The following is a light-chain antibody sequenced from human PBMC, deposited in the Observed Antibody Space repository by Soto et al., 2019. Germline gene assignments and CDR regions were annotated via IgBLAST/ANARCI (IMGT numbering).Light chain of an antibody. CDR2: AAS. CDR1: QGISSY. Sequence: DIQLTQSPSFLSASVGDRVTITCRASQGISSYLAWYQQKPGKAPKLLIYAASTLQSGVPSRFSGSGSGTEFTLTISSLQPEDFATYYCQQLNSYPLTFGRGTKADIK. J-gene: IGKJ4*01. V-gene: IGKV1-9*01. CDR3: QQLNSYPLT.